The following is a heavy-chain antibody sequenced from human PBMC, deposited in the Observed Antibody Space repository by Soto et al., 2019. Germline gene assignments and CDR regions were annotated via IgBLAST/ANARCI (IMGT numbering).Heavy chain of an antibody. D-gene: IGHD3-22*01. V-gene: IGHV4-30-4*01. CDR1: GGSISSGDYY. J-gene: IGHJ3*02. CDR3: ARGGGGITMIVVVIGAFDI. CDR2: IYYSGST. Sequence: SETLSLTCTVSGGSISSGDYYWSWIRQPPGKGLEWIGYIYYSGSTYYNPSLKSRVTISVDTSKNQFSLKLSSVTAADTAVYYCARGGGGITMIVVVIGAFDIWGQGTMVT.